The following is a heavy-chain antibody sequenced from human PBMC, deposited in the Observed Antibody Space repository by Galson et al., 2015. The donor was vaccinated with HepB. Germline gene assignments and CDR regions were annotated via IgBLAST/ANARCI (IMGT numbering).Heavy chain of an antibody. CDR3: ARVPATIKGIYYYYYGMDV. J-gene: IGHJ6*02. CDR2: IYYSGST. D-gene: IGHD5-12*01. V-gene: IGHV4-59*01. CDR1: GGSISSYY. Sequence: LTCPVSGGSISSYYWSWIRQPPGKGLEWIGYIYYSGSTNYNPSLKSRVTISVDTSKNQFSLKLSSVTAADTSVYYCARVPATIKGIYYYYYGMDVWGQGTTVTVSS.